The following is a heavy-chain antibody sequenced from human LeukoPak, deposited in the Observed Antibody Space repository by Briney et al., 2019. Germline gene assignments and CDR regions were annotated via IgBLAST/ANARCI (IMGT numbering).Heavy chain of an antibody. CDR1: GFIFNTYS. Sequence: PGGSLRLSCAASGFIFNTYSMNWVRQAPGKGREWVSSISSTTSYIFYADSVKGRFTTSRDNAKNSLYLQMTSLRAEDTAVYYCARPLSSGSPQGLPTSPHLDYWGQGPLVTVSS. J-gene: IGHJ4*02. V-gene: IGHV3-21*01. CDR3: ARPLSSGSPQGLPTSPHLDY. D-gene: IGHD3-10*01. CDR2: ISSTTSYI.